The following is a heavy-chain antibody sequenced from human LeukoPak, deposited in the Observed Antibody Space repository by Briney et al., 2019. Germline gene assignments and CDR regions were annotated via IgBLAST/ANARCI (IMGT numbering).Heavy chain of an antibody. Sequence: SVKVSCKASGGTFSSYAISWVRQSPGQRLEWMGRIIPIFGTANYAQKSQGRVTITTDESTSTAYMELSSLRSEDTAVYYCAREYSGSYLDAFDIWGQGTMVTVSS. CDR2: IIPIFGTA. D-gene: IGHD1-26*01. J-gene: IGHJ3*02. V-gene: IGHV1-69*05. CDR3: AREYSGSYLDAFDI. CDR1: GGTFSSYA.